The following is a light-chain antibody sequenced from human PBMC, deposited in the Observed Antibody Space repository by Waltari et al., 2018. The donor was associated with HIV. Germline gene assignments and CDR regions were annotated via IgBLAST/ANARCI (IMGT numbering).Light chain of an antibody. Sequence: EIVMTQSPVALSVSPGDRVTLSCRASESVGSFFAWYQQRPGQGPSLLMYGVSTRASGVSARFSGSGSGTEVNLTITSLQSDDSAIYFCQQFYNWPRTFGQGTTVEVK. CDR1: ESVGSF. CDR3: QQFYNWPRT. V-gene: IGKV3-15*01. J-gene: IGKJ1*01. CDR2: GVS.